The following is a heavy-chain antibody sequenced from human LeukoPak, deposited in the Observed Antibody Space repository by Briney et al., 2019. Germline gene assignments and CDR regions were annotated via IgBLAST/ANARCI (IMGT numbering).Heavy chain of an antibody. CDR2: INHSGST. J-gene: IGHJ4*02. CDR3: ARDSSTSCYFN. V-gene: IGHV4-34*01. D-gene: IGHD2-2*01. CDR1: GGSFSGYD. Sequence: SETLSLTCAVYGGSFSGYDWSWIRQPPGKGLEWIGEINHSGSTNYNPSLKSRVTISVDTSKNQFSLKLSSVTAADTAVYYCARDSSTSCYFNWGQGTLVTVSS.